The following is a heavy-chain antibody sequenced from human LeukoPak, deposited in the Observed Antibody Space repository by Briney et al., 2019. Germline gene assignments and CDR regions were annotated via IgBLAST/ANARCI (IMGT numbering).Heavy chain of an antibody. D-gene: IGHD3-22*01. V-gene: IGHV4-61*02. CDR2: ISSSGST. CDR3: ARGPYSYDSSGAFDI. CDR1: GGSISSSSYY. J-gene: IGHJ3*02. Sequence: PSETLSLTCTVSGGSISSSSYYWSWIRQPAGKGLEWIGRISSSGSTNYNPSLKSPVTISVDTSKNQFSLKLSSVTAADTAVYFCARGPYSYDSSGAFDIWGQGTMVTVSS.